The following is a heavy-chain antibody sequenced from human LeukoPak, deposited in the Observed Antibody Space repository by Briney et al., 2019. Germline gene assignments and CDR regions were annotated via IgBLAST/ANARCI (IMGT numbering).Heavy chain of an antibody. CDR1: GFTFNSYS. J-gene: IGHJ4*02. CDR2: ISSSSSYI. CDR3: ARDRDQLRYFDWSLDY. Sequence: GGSLRLSCAASGFTFNSYSMNWVRQAPGKGLEWVSSISSSSSYIYYADSVKGRFTISRDNAKNSLYLQMNSLRAEDTAVYYCARDRDQLRYFDWSLDYCGQGTLVTVSS. V-gene: IGHV3-21*06. D-gene: IGHD3-9*01.